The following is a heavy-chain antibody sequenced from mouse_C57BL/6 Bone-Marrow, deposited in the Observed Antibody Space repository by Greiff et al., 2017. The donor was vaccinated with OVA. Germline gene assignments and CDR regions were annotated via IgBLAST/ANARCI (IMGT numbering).Heavy chain of an antibody. CDR2: IYPGDGDT. V-gene: IGHV1-82*01. CDR1: GYAFSSSW. D-gene: IGHD1-1*01. J-gene: IGHJ4*01. Sequence: VQLQQSGPELVKPGASVKISCKASGYAFSSSWMNWVKQRPGKGLEWIGRIYPGDGDTNYNGKFKGKATLTADKSSSTAYMQLSSLTSEDSAVYFCGRGPVVAMDYWGQGTSVTVSS. CDR3: GRGPVVAMDY.